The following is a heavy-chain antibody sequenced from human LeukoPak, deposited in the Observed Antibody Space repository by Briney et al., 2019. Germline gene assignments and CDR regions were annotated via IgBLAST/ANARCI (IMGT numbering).Heavy chain of an antibody. CDR3: TRDFGRSSYYFDF. J-gene: IGHJ4*02. CDR2: IRQDGSEK. Sequence: GGSLRLSCAASGFTFSSYWMSWVRQAPGKGLEWVANIRQDGSEKYYVDSVRGRLTISRDNAENSLFLQMNRLRVEDTAVYYCTRDFGRSSYYFDFWGQGTLVTVSS. V-gene: IGHV3-7*01. CDR1: GFTFSSYW. D-gene: IGHD3-3*01.